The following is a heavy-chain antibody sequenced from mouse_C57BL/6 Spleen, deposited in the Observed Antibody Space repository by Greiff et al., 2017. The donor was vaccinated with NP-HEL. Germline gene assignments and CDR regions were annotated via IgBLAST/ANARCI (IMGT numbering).Heavy chain of an antibody. J-gene: IGHJ4*01. Sequence: EVKLVESGGGLVQPGGSLSLSCAASGFTFTDYYMSWVRQPPGKALEWLGFIRNKANGYTTEYSASVKGRFTISRDNSQSILYLQMNDLRAEDSATYYGARYPCGSSYHYAMDYWGQGTSVTVSS. V-gene: IGHV7-3*01. CDR3: ARYPCGSSYHYAMDY. D-gene: IGHD1-1*01. CDR2: IRNKANGYTT. CDR1: GFTFTDYY.